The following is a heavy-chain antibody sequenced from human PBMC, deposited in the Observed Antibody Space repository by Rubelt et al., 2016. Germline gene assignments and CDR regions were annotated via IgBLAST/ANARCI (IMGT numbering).Heavy chain of an antibody. CDR1: GYAFTGDY. Sequence: QVQLVQSGAEVQKPGASVKVSCKASGYAFTGDYIHWVRQAPGQGLEWMGRINPYSGVTDYAQKFQGRVTMTRQKSISTAYMQLGSLRADDTAVYYCARDGKFDPWGQGTLVFVSS. CDR3: ARDGKFDP. CDR2: INPYSGVT. V-gene: IGHV1-2*06. J-gene: IGHJ5*02.